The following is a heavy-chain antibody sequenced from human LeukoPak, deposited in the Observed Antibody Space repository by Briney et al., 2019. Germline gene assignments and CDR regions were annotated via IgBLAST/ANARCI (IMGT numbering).Heavy chain of an antibody. J-gene: IGHJ4*02. V-gene: IGHV1-69*06. CDR2: IIPIFGTA. D-gene: IGHD3-22*01. CDR3: ARDGYYYDSSGTPPDY. Sequence: ASVKVSCKASRGTFSSYAISWVRQAPGQGLEWMGRIIPIFGTANYAQKFQGRVTITADKSTSTAYMELSSLRSEDTAVYYCARDGYYYDSSGTPPDYWGQGTLVTVSS. CDR1: RGTFSSYA.